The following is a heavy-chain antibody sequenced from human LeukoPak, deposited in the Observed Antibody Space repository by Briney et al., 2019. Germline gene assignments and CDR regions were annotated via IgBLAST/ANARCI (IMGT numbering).Heavy chain of an antibody. CDR2: INHSGST. CDR3: ARSGPITMVRGVQRNYYYYYGMDV. Sequence: SETLSLTCAVYGGSFSGYYWSWIRQPPGKGLEWIGEINHSGSTNYNPSLKSRVTISVDTSKNQFSLKLSSVTPAYTAVYYCARSGPITMVRGVQRNYYYYYGMDVWGQGTTVTVSS. V-gene: IGHV4-34*01. J-gene: IGHJ6*02. D-gene: IGHD3-10*01. CDR1: GGSFSGYY.